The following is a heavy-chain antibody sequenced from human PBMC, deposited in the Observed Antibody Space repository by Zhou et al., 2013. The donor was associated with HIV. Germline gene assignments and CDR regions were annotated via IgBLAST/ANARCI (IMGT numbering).Heavy chain of an antibody. CDR1: GFTFTTSA. Sequence: QMQLVQSGPEVKKPGTSVKVSYKASGFTFTTSAMQWVRQARGQRLEWIGWIVVGSDKTDYAQKFQERVTITRDMSTSTAYMELSSLRSEDTAVYYCAADPRGWFRPDYWGQGTLVTVSS. J-gene: IGHJ4*02. CDR3: AADPRGWFRPDY. D-gene: IGHD6-19*01. V-gene: IGHV1-58*02. CDR2: IVVGSDKT.